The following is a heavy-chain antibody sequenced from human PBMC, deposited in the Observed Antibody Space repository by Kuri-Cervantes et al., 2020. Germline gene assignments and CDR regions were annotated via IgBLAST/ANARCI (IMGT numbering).Heavy chain of an antibody. CDR3: ARHRTTVVTQFDY. V-gene: IGHV4-39*01. CDR1: GGSISSRSYY. J-gene: IGHJ4*02. CDR2: IYYSGST. D-gene: IGHD4-23*01. Sequence: GSLRLSCTVSGGSISSRSYYWGWIRQPPGKGLEWIGSIYYSGSTCYNPSLKSRVTISVDTSKNQFSLKLSSVTAADTAVYYCARHRTTVVTQFDYWGQGTLVTVSS.